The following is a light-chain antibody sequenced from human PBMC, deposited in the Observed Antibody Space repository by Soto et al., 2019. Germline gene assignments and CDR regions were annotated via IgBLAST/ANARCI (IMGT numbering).Light chain of an antibody. CDR2: WAS. Sequence: IVMTQSPDSLAVSLGERATINCKSSQSLLYTSNNKNYLAWCQQKPGQPPRLLIYWASTRESGVPDRFSGSGSGTDFTLTISSRQSEDVAVYYCQQYYSNPELTFGGGTKVEIK. J-gene: IGKJ4*01. V-gene: IGKV4-1*01. CDR3: QQYYSNPELT. CDR1: QSLLYTSNNKNY.